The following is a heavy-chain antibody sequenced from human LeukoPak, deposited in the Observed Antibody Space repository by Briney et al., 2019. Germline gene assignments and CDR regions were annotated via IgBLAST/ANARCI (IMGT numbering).Heavy chain of an antibody. Sequence: GASVKVSCKASGGTFSSYAISWVRQAPGQGLEWMGGIIPIFGTANYAQKFQGRVTITADESTSTAYMELSSLRSEDTAVYYCARGVGKRGYSYGSYYYYGMDVWGQGTTVTVSS. V-gene: IGHV1-69*13. CDR1: GGTFSSYA. CDR3: ARGVGKRGYSYGSYYYYGMDV. J-gene: IGHJ6*02. D-gene: IGHD5-18*01. CDR2: IIPIFGTA.